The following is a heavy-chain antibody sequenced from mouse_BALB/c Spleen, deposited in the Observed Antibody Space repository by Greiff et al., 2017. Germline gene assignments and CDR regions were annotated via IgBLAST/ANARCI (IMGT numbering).Heavy chain of an antibody. J-gene: IGHJ2*01. CDR2: IRNKANGYTT. V-gene: IGHV7-3*02. CDR1: GFTFTDYY. Sequence: VQLKESGGGLVHPGGSLRLSCATSGFTFTDYYMSWVRQPPGKALEWLGFIRNKANGYTTEYSASVKGRFTISRDNSQSILYLQMNTLRAEDSATYYCARDGELGLDYWGQGTTLTVSS. D-gene: IGHD4-1*01. CDR3: ARDGELGLDY.